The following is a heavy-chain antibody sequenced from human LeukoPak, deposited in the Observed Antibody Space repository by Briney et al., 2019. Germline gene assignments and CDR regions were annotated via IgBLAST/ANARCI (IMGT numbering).Heavy chain of an antibody. CDR3: ARVKYYYDSSGYRLYYFDY. V-gene: IGHV1-18*04. CDR1: GYTFTGYY. D-gene: IGHD3-22*01. Sequence: AASVKVSCKASGYTFTGYYMHWVRQAPGQGLEWMGWISAYNGNTNYAQKLQGRVTMTTDTSTSTAYMELRSLRSDDTAVYYCARVKYYYDSSGYRLYYFDYWGQGTLVTVSS. CDR2: ISAYNGNT. J-gene: IGHJ4*02.